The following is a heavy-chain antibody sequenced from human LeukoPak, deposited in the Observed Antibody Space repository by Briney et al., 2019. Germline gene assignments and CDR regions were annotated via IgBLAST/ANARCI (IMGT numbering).Heavy chain of an antibody. J-gene: IGHJ5*02. V-gene: IGHV3-30*03. CDR3: ARCSDYDFWSGYLSP. CDR2: ISYDGSNK. D-gene: IGHD3-3*01. CDR1: GFTFSSYA. Sequence: GGSLRLSCAASGFTFSSYAMSWVRQAPGKGLEWVAVISYDGSNKYYADSVKGRFTISRDNSKNTLYLQMNSLRAEDTAVYYCARCSDYDFWSGYLSPWGQGTLVTVSS.